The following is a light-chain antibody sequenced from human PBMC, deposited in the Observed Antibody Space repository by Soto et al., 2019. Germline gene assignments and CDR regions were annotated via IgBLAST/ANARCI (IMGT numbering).Light chain of an antibody. J-gene: IGKJ1*01. CDR3: QQYNDWPLT. CDR2: GAF. CDR1: QSVSS. Sequence: EIVMTQSPATLSVSPGDRATLSCRASQSVSSIAWYQQKPGQAPSLLIYGAFTRATGIPARFSGTGSGTEFTLTISSLQSEDFALYYCQQYNDWPLTFGQGTKVDIK. V-gene: IGKV3-15*01.